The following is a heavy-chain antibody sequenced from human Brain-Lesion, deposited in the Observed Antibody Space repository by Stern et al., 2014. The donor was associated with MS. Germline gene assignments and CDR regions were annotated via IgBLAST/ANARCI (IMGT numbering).Heavy chain of an antibody. D-gene: IGHD6-6*01. V-gene: IGHV5-51*01. CDR1: GYRFTSNW. CDR2: IWPGDSDT. Sequence: VQLEESGAAVKKPGESLKISCKGSGYRFTSNWIGWVRQMPGKGLEWMGIIWPGDSDTRYSPSFQGQVTISADKSISTAYLQWSSLQASDTAMYYCARRGDSSSSGFDYWGQGTLVIVSS. J-gene: IGHJ4*02. CDR3: ARRGDSSSSGFDY.